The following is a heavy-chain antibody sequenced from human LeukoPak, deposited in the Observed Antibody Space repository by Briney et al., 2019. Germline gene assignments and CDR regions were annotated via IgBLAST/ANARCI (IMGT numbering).Heavy chain of an antibody. J-gene: IGHJ6*02. CDR1: GGSISSSSYY. CDR2: IYYSGST. V-gene: IGHV4-39*01. Sequence: PSETLSLTCTVSGGSISSSSYYWGWIRQPPGKGLEWIGSIYYSGSTYYNPSLKSRVTISVDTSKNQFSLKLSSVTAADTAVYYCARHRRTPEVTIFGVVIDQSHGMDVWGQGTTVTVSS. CDR3: ARHRRTPEVTIFGVVIDQSHGMDV. D-gene: IGHD3-3*01.